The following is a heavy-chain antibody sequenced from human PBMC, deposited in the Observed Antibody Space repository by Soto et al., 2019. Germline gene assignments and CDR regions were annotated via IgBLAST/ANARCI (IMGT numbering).Heavy chain of an antibody. CDR1: GFTVSSNY. D-gene: IGHD2-2*01. CDR3: ARDWTYCSSTSCYDAFDI. Sequence: GGSLRLSCAASGFTVSSNYMSWVRQAPGKGLEWVSVIYSGGSTYYADSVKGRFTISRDNSKNTLYLQMNSLRAEDTAVYYCARDWTYCSSTSCYDAFDIWGQGTMVTVSS. J-gene: IGHJ3*02. CDR2: IYSGGST. V-gene: IGHV3-66*01.